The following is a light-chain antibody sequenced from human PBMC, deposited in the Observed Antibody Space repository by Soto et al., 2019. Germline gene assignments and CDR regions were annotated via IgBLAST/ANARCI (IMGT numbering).Light chain of an antibody. CDR2: GAS. V-gene: IGKV3-20*01. CDR1: QSVSSSF. CDR3: QQYESSPWT. Sequence: EIVLTQSPGTLSLSPGERATLSCRASQSVSSSFLAWYQQKPGQAPRLLIYGASSRATGIPDRFSGSGSGTDFNLTISRLEPEDFAVYYGQQYESSPWTFGQGTKVEIK. J-gene: IGKJ1*01.